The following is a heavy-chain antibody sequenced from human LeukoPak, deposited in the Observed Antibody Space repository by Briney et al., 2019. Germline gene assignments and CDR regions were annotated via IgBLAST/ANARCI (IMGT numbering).Heavy chain of an antibody. J-gene: IGHJ4*02. CDR3: VRDQQWQVPDY. CDR2: ISVSGTMT. V-gene: IGHV3-23*01. D-gene: IGHD6-19*01. Sequence: QPGGSLRLSCAGSGFTFSSRAMSWVCQTPGKGLQWVSGISVSGTMTYYVDSVKGRFIISRDNSKNTVYLQMNRLTTDDTAVHYCVRDQQWQVPDYWGQGALVTVSS. CDR1: GFTFSSRA.